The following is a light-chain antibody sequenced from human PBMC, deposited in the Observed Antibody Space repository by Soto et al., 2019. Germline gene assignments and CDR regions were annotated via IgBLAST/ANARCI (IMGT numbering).Light chain of an antibody. CDR1: SSNVGINA. Sequence: QSVLTQPPSTSGTPGQRVTISCSGSSSNVGINAVHWYQQFPGTAPRLLIYTDYQRPSGVPGRFSGSKSGTSASLAISGLQSEDEADYYCAAWDDSLGGLVFGXGTKVTVL. V-gene: IGLV1-44*01. CDR2: TDY. J-gene: IGLJ2*01. CDR3: AAWDDSLGGLV.